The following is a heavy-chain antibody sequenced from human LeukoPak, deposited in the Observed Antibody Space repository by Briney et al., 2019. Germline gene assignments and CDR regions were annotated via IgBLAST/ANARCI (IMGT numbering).Heavy chain of an antibody. J-gene: IGHJ4*02. CDR1: GFTFSDYY. Sequence: GGSLRLSCAASGFTFSDYYMSWIRQAPGKGLEWISYISHRVSDVQYADSVKGRFTISRDNARNSLYLQMNGLRAEDTAVYYCARGSGTYYPFDHWGQGTLVTVSS. CDR2: ISHRVSDV. D-gene: IGHD1-26*01. CDR3: ARGSGTYYPFDH. V-gene: IGHV3-11*01.